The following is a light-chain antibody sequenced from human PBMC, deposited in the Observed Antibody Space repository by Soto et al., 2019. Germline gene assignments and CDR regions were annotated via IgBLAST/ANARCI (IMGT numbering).Light chain of an antibody. CDR1: QNIDTW. V-gene: IGKV1-5*01. CDR2: DAS. Sequence: DIQMSQSPSTLSASVGDTGTITCRARQNIDTWLALYQQKPGKAPKLLIYDASSLETGVPSRFSRSGSGKEFTLPISRLQPDDFAPYYCHQYNSYSGTFGQGTKVDIK. J-gene: IGKJ1*01. CDR3: HQYNSYSGT.